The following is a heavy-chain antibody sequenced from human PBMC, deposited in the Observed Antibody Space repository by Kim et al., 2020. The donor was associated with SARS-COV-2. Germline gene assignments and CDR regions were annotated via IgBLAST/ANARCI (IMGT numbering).Heavy chain of an antibody. CDR3: ARFSMVRGVITPAYSGGMDV. CDR2: INAGNGNT. J-gene: IGHJ6*02. D-gene: IGHD3-10*01. CDR1: GYTFTSYA. Sequence: ASVKVSCKASGYTFTSYAMHWVRQAPGQRLEWMGWINAGNGNTKYSQKFQGRVTITRDTSASTAYMELSSLRSEDTAVYYCARFSMVRGVITPAYSGGMDVWGQGTTVTVSS. V-gene: IGHV1-3*01.